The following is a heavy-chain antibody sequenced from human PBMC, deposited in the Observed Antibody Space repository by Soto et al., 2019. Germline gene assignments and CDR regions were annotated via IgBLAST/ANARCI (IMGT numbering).Heavy chain of an antibody. CDR3: ARRGVGSPIDF. V-gene: IGHV4-34*01. CDR1: GGSFSGYY. CDR2: INHSGST. D-gene: IGHD3-3*01. J-gene: IGHJ4*02. Sequence: SETLSLTCAVYGGSFSGYYWSWIRQPPGKGLEWIGEINHSGSTNYNPSLKSRVTISVDTSKNQFSLNLSSVTAADTAVYYCARRGVGSPIDFRGQGTLVTVSS.